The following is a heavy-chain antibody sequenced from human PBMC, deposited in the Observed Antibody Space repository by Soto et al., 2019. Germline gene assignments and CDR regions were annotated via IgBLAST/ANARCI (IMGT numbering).Heavy chain of an antibody. V-gene: IGHV3-23*01. CDR3: AKDRRAGGNSAFYFDF. CDR2: SATGGGT. D-gene: IGHD3-16*01. CDR1: GFKFSNYA. Sequence: GGSLRLSCAASGFKFSNYAMGWVRQAPGKGLEWVSLSATGGGTYYADSVKGRFTISRDNSHNTLYLQVHSLTAEDTAVYYCAKDRRAGGNSAFYFDFWGQGAQVTVSS. J-gene: IGHJ4*02.